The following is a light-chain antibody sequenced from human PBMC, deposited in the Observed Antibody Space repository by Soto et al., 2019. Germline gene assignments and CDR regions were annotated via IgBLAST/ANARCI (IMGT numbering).Light chain of an antibody. J-gene: IGLJ3*02. CDR2: NDD. Sequence: QSVLTQPPSVSGTPGLRVNISCSGGISNIGKDTVNWYQQLPGTAPKLLMFNDDKRPSGVPDRFSGSRSGTSVSLAISGLKSDDEAVYFCSTWDYSLNGWVFGGGTKVTV. V-gene: IGLV1-44*01. CDR1: ISNIGKDT. CDR3: STWDYSLNGWV.